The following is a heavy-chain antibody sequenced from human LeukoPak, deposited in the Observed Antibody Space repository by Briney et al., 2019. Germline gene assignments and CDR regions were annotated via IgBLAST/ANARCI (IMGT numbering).Heavy chain of an antibody. D-gene: IGHD3-16*01. J-gene: IGHJ4*02. V-gene: IGHV3-7*01. CDR3: ARNFVVLSLGDPYYFDY. CDR1: GGSISSSNW. Sequence: PSGTLSLTCAVSGGSISSSNWWSWVRQAPGKGLEWVANIKQDGSEKYYVDSVKGRFTISRDNAKNSLYLQMNSLRAEDTAMYYCARNFVVLSLGDPYYFDYWGQGTLVTVSS. CDR2: IKQDGSEK.